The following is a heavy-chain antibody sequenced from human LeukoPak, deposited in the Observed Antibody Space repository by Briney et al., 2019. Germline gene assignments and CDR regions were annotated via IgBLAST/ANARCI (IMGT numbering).Heavy chain of an antibody. Sequence: SETLSLTCTVSGGSISSYFCSWIRQSPGRGLEWIGYIYYSGSTNYNPSLKSRVTISVDTSKNQFSLKLSSVTAADTAVYYCARHTCSSTSCSGGNWFDPWGQGTLVTVSS. V-gene: IGHV4-59*08. J-gene: IGHJ5*02. CDR2: IYYSGST. D-gene: IGHD2-2*01. CDR1: GGSISSYF. CDR3: ARHTCSSTSCSGGNWFDP.